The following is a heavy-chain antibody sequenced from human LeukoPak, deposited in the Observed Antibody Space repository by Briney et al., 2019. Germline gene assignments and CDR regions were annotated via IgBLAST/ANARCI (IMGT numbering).Heavy chain of an antibody. CDR3: ARVDTMARPPRRDAFDI. V-gene: IGHV1-46*01. Sequence: GASVKVSCKASGYTFTSYYMHWVRQAPGQGLEWMGIINPSGGSTSYAQKFQGRVTMTRDTSTSTAYMELSSLRSEDTAVYYCARVDTMARPPRRDAFDIWGQGTMVTVSS. CDR2: INPSGGST. J-gene: IGHJ3*02. D-gene: IGHD3-10*01. CDR1: GYTFTSYY.